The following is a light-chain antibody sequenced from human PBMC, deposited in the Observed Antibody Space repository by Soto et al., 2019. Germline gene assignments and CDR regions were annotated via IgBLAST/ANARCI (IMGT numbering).Light chain of an antibody. CDR3: SSYTSNSTWV. CDR2: DVS. CDR1: SRDIGGYNY. V-gene: IGLV2-14*03. J-gene: IGLJ3*02. Sequence: QSVLTQPASVSGSPVQSITMSCTGTSRDIGGYNYVSWYQQHPGKAPKLMIYDVSNRPSGVSNRFSGSKSGNTASLTISGLQAEDEADYSCSSYTSNSTWVFGGGTKLTVL.